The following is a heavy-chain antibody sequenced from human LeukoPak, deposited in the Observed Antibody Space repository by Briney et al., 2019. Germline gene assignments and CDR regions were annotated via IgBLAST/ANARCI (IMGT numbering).Heavy chain of an antibody. CDR2: IYTGGST. CDR3: ARESGYYYDTSGYTFDY. D-gene: IGHD3-22*01. V-gene: IGHV4-4*07. CDR1: GGSISNYY. Sequence: PSETLSLTCTVSGGSISNYYWSWIRQSAGKGLEWIGRIYTGGSTNYNPSLKSRVSMSVDTSKNQFSLRLRSVTAADTAVYYCARESGYYYDTSGYTFDYWGQGILVTVSS. J-gene: IGHJ4*02.